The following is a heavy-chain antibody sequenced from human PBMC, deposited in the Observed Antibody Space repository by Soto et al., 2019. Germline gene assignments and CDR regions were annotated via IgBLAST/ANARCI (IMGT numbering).Heavy chain of an antibody. CDR3: ARDWGPTGDWGNWFDP. Sequence: QVQLQESGPGLVKPSQTLSLTCTVSGGSISSGGYYWSWIRQHPGKGLEWIGYIYYSGRTYYNPSLQSRVTISVDTSKNQCSLKLSSVTAADTAVYYCARDWGPTGDWGNWFDPWGQGTLVTVSS. CDR1: GGSISSGGYY. J-gene: IGHJ5*02. V-gene: IGHV4-31*03. CDR2: IYYSGRT. D-gene: IGHD7-27*01.